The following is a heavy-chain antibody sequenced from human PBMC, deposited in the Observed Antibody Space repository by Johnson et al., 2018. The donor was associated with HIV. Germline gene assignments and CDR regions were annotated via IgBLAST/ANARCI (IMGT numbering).Heavy chain of an antibody. V-gene: IGHV3-66*01. CDR1: GFTFSSNY. D-gene: IGHD7-27*01. CDR3: AKTTRGNWGSCFDI. J-gene: IGHJ3*02. Sequence: VQLVESGGGSVKSGGSLRVSCAASGFTFSSNYMSWVRQAPGKGLEWVSVIYSGGSTYYADSVKGRFTISRDNSKNTLYLQMNSLRAEDTAVYYCAKTTRGNWGSCFDIWGQGTMVTVSS. CDR2: IYSGGST.